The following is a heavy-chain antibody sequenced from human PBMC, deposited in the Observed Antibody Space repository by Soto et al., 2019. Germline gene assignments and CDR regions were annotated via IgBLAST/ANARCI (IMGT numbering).Heavy chain of an antibody. J-gene: IGHJ4*02. V-gene: IGHV3-7*01. CDR1: GFTCSSYW. D-gene: IGHD7-27*01. CDR3: TCPGPGDGGDFDY. CDR2: IKQDGSEK. Sequence: EVQLVESGGGLVQPGGSLRLSCAASGFTCSSYWMSWVRQAPGKGLEWVANIKQDGSEKYYVDSVKGRFTISRDNAKNSLYLQMNSLRAEDTAVYYCTCPGPGDGGDFDYWGQGTLVTVSS.